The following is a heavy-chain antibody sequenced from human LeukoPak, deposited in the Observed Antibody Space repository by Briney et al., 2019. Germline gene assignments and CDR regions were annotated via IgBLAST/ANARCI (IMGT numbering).Heavy chain of an antibody. CDR3: ARVPDYYGSGRGWFDP. CDR1: GGSISSSNW. J-gene: IGHJ5*02. CDR2: IYHSGST. V-gene: IGHV4-4*02. Sequence: SETLSLTCAVSGGSISSSNWWSWVRQPPGKGLEWIGEIYHSGSTNYNPSLKSRVTISVDKSKNQFSLKLSSVTAADTAVYYCARVPDYYGSGRGWFDPWGQGTLVTVSS. D-gene: IGHD3-10*01.